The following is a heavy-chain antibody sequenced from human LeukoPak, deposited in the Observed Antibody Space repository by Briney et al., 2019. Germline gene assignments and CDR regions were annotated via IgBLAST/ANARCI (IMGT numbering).Heavy chain of an antibody. D-gene: IGHD4-17*01. CDR2: VRSKTNNYAT. CDR3: ASRGGSYGDHLDY. V-gene: IGHV3-73*01. Sequence: GGSLRLSCTASGFTLSGSAMHWVRRASGQGLEWVGRVRSKTNNYATEYAASVKGRFTISRDSSKNTLYLQIHSLRAEDTAVYYCASRGGSYGDHLDYWGQGTLVTVSS. J-gene: IGHJ4*02. CDR1: GFTLSGSA.